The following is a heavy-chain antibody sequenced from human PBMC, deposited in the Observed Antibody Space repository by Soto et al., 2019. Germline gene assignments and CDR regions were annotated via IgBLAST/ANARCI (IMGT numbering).Heavy chain of an antibody. CDR2: IRSSGDII. CDR1: GFTFSSYG. J-gene: IGHJ6*02. CDR3: AKQQGPGTPYYYAMDV. D-gene: IGHD1-1*01. Sequence: GGSLRLSCAASGFTFSSYGMNWVRQAPGKGLEWVSFIRSSGDIIYYADSVKGRFTIFRDNSKNTLYMQMNSLRAEDTAVYYCAKQQGPGTPYYYAMDVWGQGTTVTVSS. V-gene: IGHV3-23*01.